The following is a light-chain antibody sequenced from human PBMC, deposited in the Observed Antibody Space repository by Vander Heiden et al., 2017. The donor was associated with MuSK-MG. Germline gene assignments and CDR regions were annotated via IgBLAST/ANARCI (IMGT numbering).Light chain of an antibody. CDR3: HQDSNWPFT. V-gene: IGKV3-15*01. J-gene: IGKJ3*01. Sequence: EIVMTQSPATLSVSPGERATLSCRASQSVSASLAWYQQKPGQDHRLLMYGASTRATGIPARFSGSGSGTEFTLTISSLQSEDFAVYYCHQDSNWPFTFGHGTKVDIK. CDR1: QSVSAS. CDR2: GAS.